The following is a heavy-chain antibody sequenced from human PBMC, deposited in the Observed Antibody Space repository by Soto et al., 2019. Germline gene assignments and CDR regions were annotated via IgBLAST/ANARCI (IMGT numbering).Heavy chain of an antibody. CDR2: ISGSGANT. Sequence: PGGSLRLSCAASGFTFSSYAMTWARQAPGKGLEWVSAISGSGANTYYADSVKGRFTISRDNSKNTLYLQMNSLRAEDTAIYYCTRQPGYSGYGYPYYMDVWGKGTTVTVSS. V-gene: IGHV3-23*01. CDR1: GFTFSSYA. J-gene: IGHJ6*03. D-gene: IGHD5-12*01. CDR3: TRQPGYSGYGYPYYMDV.